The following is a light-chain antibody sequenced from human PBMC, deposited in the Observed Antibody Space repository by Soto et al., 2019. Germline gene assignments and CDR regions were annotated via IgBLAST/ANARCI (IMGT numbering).Light chain of an antibody. J-gene: IGKJ1*01. CDR3: QQYHNWPA. CDR2: GAA. Sequence: ETVMTQSPATLSVSPGERATLSCRASQSVFSSLAWYQHKPGQAPRLLIYGAATRATGIPARFSGSGSGTEFTLTISSLQPDDIAVYYCQQYHNWPAFGQGTKVEIK. V-gene: IGKV3-15*01. CDR1: QSVFSS.